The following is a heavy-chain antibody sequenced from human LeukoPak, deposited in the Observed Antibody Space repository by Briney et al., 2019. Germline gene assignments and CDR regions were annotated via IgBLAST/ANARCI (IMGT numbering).Heavy chain of an antibody. V-gene: IGHV4-39*01. CDR1: GGSISSSSYY. D-gene: IGHD3-22*01. CDR2: IYYSGST. J-gene: IGHJ4*02. CDR3: ARLQLEYYYDSSGYYDY. Sequence: PSETLSLTCTVSGGSISSSSYYWGWLRQPPGKGLEWIGSIYYSGSTYYNPSLKSRVTISVDTSKNQSSLKLSSVTAADTAVYYCARLQLEYYYDSSGYYDYWDQGTLVTVSS.